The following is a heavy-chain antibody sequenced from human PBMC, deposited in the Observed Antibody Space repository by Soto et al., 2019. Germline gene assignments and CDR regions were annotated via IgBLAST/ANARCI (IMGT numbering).Heavy chain of an antibody. CDR1: GFTFSRYW. V-gene: IGHV3-7*03. CDR2: MKIEGSEK. D-gene: IGHD5-18*01. Sequence: PGGSLRLSCAAYGFTFSRYWMSWVRQAPGKGLEWVATMKIEGSEKDYVDSVKGRFTISRDNAKNSLYLQMNRMRAGDTAVYYCARVGYSYGYGWYFDLWGRGTLVTVSS. J-gene: IGHJ2*01. CDR3: ARVGYSYGYGWYFDL.